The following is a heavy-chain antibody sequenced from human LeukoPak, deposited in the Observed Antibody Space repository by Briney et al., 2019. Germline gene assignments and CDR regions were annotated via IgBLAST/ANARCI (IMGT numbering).Heavy chain of an antibody. CDR3: TRDPAHEEVRGIFIPYFDS. Sequence: ASVKVSCKASGYTFSSYGISWVRQAPGQGLEWMGWISANSGYTNYAQNLQGRLTMTTDTSTSTAYMELRSQRSDDTAMYYCTRDPAHEEVRGIFIPYFDSWGQGTLVTVSS. CDR2: ISANSGYT. V-gene: IGHV1-18*01. J-gene: IGHJ4*02. D-gene: IGHD3-10*01. CDR1: GYTFSSYG.